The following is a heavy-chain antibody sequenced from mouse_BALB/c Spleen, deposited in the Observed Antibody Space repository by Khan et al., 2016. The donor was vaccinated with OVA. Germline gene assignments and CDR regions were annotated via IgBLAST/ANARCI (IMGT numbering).Heavy chain of an antibody. CDR2: IYPGSGST. D-gene: IGHD2-1*01. Sequence: LQQPGSELVRPGASVKLSCKASGYTFTSYWMHWVKQWHGQGLEWIGNIYPGSGSTNYDEMFKSKGTLTVDTSSSTAYMHLSSLTSEDSAVYYCTRGGYYGKSLFAYWGQGTLVTVSA. J-gene: IGHJ3*01. CDR1: GYTFTSYW. CDR3: TRGGYYGKSLFAY. V-gene: IGHV1S22*01.